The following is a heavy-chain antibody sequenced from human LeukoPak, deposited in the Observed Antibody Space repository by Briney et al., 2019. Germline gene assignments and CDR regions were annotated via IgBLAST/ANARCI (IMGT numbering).Heavy chain of an antibody. V-gene: IGHV3-21*01. CDR2: ISDSSKYT. CDR1: GFTFSSYS. D-gene: IGHD6-13*01. CDR3: ARVLEAAAFDY. J-gene: IGHJ4*02. Sequence: GGSLRLSCAASGFTFSSYSMNWDRQAPGKGLEWVSSISDSSKYTYYADSLKGRFTISRDNAKNSLFLQMHSLRAEDTAVYYCARVLEAAAFDYWGQGTLVTVSS.